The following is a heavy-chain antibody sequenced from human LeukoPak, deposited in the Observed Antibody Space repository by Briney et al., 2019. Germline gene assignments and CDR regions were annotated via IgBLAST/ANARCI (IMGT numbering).Heavy chain of an antibody. CDR2: ISSSSSTI. CDR3: ARAFYGDYGMDV. CDR1: RFTFRTYS. Sequence: PGGSLRLSCAASRFTFRTYSMNWVRQAPGKGLEWVSYISSSSSTIHYADSVRGRFTISRDNAKNSLYLQINSPRDEDTAVYYCARAFYGDYGMDVWGQGTTVTVSS. V-gene: IGHV3-48*02. D-gene: IGHD4-17*01. J-gene: IGHJ6*02.